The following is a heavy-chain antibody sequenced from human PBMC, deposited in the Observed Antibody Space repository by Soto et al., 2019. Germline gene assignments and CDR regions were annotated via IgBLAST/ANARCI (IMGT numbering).Heavy chain of an antibody. D-gene: IGHD5-18*01. CDR1: GFTFSSYG. Sequence: QVQLVESGGGVVQPGRSLRLSCAASGFTFSSYGMHWVRQAPGKGLEWVAVISYDGSNKYYADSVKGRFTISRDNSKNSLDLQMNSLRAEDTAVYYCAKSLGGYSYGLWYFQHWGQGTLVTVSS. J-gene: IGHJ1*01. CDR3: AKSLGGYSYGLWYFQH. V-gene: IGHV3-30*18. CDR2: ISYDGSNK.